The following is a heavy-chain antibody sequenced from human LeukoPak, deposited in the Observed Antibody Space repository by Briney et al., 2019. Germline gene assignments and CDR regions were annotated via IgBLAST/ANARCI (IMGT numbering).Heavy chain of an antibody. J-gene: IGHJ4*02. Sequence: SQTLSLTCAISGDSVSSNSATWNWIRQSPSRGLEWLGRTYYRSKWSNDYAVSVKSRMTINPDTSKNQISLQLNSMTPEDTAVYYCARDWYSSGWYRFDYWGQGTLVTVSS. CDR3: ARDWYSSGWYRFDY. CDR2: TYYRSKWSN. CDR1: GDSVSSNSAT. D-gene: IGHD6-19*01. V-gene: IGHV6-1*01.